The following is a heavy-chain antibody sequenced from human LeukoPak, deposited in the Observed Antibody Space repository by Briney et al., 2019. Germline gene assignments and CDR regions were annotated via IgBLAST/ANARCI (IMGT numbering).Heavy chain of an antibody. CDR1: GFTFSSYA. D-gene: IGHD7-27*01. J-gene: IGHJ4*02. CDR2: ISYDGSSK. CDR3: ARDLSWASTGDLDY. Sequence: GRSLRLSCAASGFTFSSYAMHWVRQAPGKGLEWVAVISYDGSSKYYADSVKGRFTVSRDNSKNTLYLQMNSLRAEDTAVYYCARDLSWASTGDLDYWGQGTLVTVSS. V-gene: IGHV3-30*04.